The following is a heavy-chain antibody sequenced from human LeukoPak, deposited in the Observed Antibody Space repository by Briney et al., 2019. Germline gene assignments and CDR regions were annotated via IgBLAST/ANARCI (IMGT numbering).Heavy chain of an antibody. V-gene: IGHV3-74*01. Sequence: GGSLRLSCAASGFTFSKYWLHWVRQPPGRGLVWLARINPDDKSTSYADSVKGRFTISIEDAKETLFLQMNSLTAEDTAVYYCLTIVETPIDAFDIWGQGAMVTVSS. D-gene: IGHD4-23*01. CDR1: GFTFSKYW. CDR3: LTIVETPIDAFDI. CDR2: INPDDKST. J-gene: IGHJ3*02.